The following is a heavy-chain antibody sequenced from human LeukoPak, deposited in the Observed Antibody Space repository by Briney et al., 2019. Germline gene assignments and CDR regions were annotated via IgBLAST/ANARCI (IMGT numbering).Heavy chain of an antibody. V-gene: IGHV3-11*01. CDR3: TRDPRLSLY. Sequence: AGGSLRLSCVASGFTVSSNYMSWVRQAPGKGLEWLSYIGGSGSNIQYADSVKGRFTISRDNRKNVLYLQMNSLRDEDTAVYYCTRDPRLSLYWGQGTLVTVSS. J-gene: IGHJ4*02. CDR2: IGGSGSNI. D-gene: IGHD2-21*01. CDR1: GFTVSSNY.